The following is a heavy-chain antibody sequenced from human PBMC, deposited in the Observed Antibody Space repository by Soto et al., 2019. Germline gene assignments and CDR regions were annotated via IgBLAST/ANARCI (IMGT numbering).Heavy chain of an antibody. CDR2: MNPNSGNT. V-gene: IGHV1-8*01. D-gene: IGHD2-2*01. Sequence: GASVKVSCKASGYTFTSYDINWVRQATGQGLEWMGWMNPNSGNTGYAQKFQGRVTMTRNTSISTAYMELSSLRSEDTAVYYCARAGGYCSSTSCYGYYYYYMDVWGKGTTVTVPS. CDR1: GYTFTSYD. J-gene: IGHJ6*03. CDR3: ARAGGYCSSTSCYGYYYYYMDV.